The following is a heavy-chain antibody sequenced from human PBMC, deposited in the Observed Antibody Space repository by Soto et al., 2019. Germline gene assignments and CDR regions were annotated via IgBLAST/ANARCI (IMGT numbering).Heavy chain of an antibody. V-gene: IGHV3-9*01. Sequence: EVQLVESGGGLVQPGRSLRLSCASSGFTFDDYAMHWVRQAPGKGLEWVSGINWNSGSIGYADSVKGRFTISRDNAKNSLYLQMNSLRTEDTALYYCAQEKGFGGVRKGMDVWGQGTTVTVSS. CDR3: AQEKGFGGVRKGMDV. CDR2: INWNSGSI. D-gene: IGHD3-16*01. J-gene: IGHJ6*02. CDR1: GFTFDDYA.